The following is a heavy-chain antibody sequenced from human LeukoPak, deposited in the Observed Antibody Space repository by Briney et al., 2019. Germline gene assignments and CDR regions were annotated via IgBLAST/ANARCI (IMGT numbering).Heavy chain of an antibody. V-gene: IGHV4-59*01. CDR3: ARVRAGLVDY. Sequence: SETLSLTCTVSGGSISSYYWSWIRQPPGKGLEWIGYIYYSGSTNYNPSLKSRVTISIDTSKNQFSLKLSSVTAADTAVYYCARVRAGLVDYWGQGTLVTVSS. J-gene: IGHJ4*02. CDR1: GGSISSYY. D-gene: IGHD6-13*01. CDR2: IYYSGST.